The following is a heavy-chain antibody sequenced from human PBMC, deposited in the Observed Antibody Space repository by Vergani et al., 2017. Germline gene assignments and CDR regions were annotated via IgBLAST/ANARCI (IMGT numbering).Heavy chain of an antibody. CDR2: IYSGGST. D-gene: IGHD4-17*01. CDR3: ASDYASNNYCYGMDV. V-gene: IGHV3-66*02. CDR1: GFTVSSNY. Sequence: EVQLVESGGGLVQPGGSLRLPCAASGFTVSSNYMSWVRQAPGKGLEWVSVIYSGGSTYYADSVKGRFTISRDNSKNTLYLQMNSLRAEDTAVYYCASDYASNNYCYGMDVWGQGTTVTVSS. J-gene: IGHJ6*02.